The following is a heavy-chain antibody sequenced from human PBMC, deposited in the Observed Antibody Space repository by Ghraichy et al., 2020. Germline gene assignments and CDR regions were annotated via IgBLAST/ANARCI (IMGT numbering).Heavy chain of an antibody. V-gene: IGHV1-24*01. CDR1: GHALSELS. Sequence: ASVKVSCKVSGHALSELSMHWVRQAPGKGLEWVAGFDPEDGQTIYGQRYRGRVTLTEDTSTDTAYMELRSLKFDDTAVYYCVRDEVWGQGTLVTVSS. CDR3: VRDEV. J-gene: IGHJ1*01. CDR2: FDPEDGQT.